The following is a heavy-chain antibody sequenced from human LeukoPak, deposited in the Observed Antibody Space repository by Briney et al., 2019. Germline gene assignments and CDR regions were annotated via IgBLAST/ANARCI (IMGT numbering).Heavy chain of an antibody. D-gene: IGHD6-6*01. V-gene: IGHV3-21*01. CDR1: GFTFSSYS. J-gene: IGHJ4*02. CDR2: ISSSSSYI. CDR3: ARDQILSSSGNFDY. Sequence: PGGSLRLSCAASGFTFSSYSMNWVRQAPGKGLEWVSSISSSSSYIYYADSVKGRFTISRDSAKNSLYLQMNSLRAEDTAVYYCARDQILSSSGNFDYWGQGTLVTVSS.